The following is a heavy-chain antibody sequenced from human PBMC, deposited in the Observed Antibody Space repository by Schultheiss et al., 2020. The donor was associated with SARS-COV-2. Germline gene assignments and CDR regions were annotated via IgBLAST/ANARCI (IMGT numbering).Heavy chain of an antibody. Sequence: GGSLRLSCAASGFTFSSYAMNWVRQAPGKGLEWVSAISGSGGSTYYADSVKGRFTISRDNSKNTLYLQMNSLRAEDTAVYYCAKVVGVEMATITGDAYAFDIWGQGTMVTVSS. J-gene: IGHJ3*02. V-gene: IGHV3-23*01. D-gene: IGHD5-24*01. CDR3: AKVVGVEMATITGDAYAFDI. CDR2: ISGSGGST. CDR1: GFTFSSYA.